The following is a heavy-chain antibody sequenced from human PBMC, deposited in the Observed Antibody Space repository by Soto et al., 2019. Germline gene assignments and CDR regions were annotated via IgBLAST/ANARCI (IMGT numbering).Heavy chain of an antibody. CDR3: AKVYYFDY. Sequence: PGGSLRLSCAASGFTFSSYGMHWVRQAPGKGLEWVAVISYDGSNKYYADSVKGRFTISRDNSKNTLYLQMISLRAEDTAVYYCAKVYYFDYWGQGTLVTVSS. V-gene: IGHV3-30*18. CDR2: ISYDGSNK. J-gene: IGHJ4*02. CDR1: GFTFSSYG.